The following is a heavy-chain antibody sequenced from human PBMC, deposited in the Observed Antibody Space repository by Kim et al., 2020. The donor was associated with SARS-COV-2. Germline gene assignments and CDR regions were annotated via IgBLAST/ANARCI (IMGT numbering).Heavy chain of an antibody. D-gene: IGHD2-8*01. V-gene: IGHV1-46*01. CDR3: ARGRVSGGDDAFDI. Sequence: ARKYQGTVTMTTDTSTSTVYMELSSLRSEDTAVYYCARGRVSGGDDAFDIWGQGTMVTVSS. J-gene: IGHJ3*02.